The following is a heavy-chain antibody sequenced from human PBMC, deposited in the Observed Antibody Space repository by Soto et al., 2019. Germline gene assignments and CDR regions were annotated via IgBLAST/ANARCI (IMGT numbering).Heavy chain of an antibody. D-gene: IGHD1-1*01. J-gene: IGHJ3*02. V-gene: IGHV4-39*01. Sequence: LWSRVTISVDTSKNQFSLKLRSVTAADTAVYYCARRTTTGTTDIWGQGTMVTVSS. CDR3: ARRTTTGTTDI.